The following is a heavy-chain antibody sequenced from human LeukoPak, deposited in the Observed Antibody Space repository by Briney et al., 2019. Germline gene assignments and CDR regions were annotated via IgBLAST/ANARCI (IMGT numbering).Heavy chain of an antibody. CDR3: ARDEGITMPFVD. J-gene: IGHJ4*02. CDR2: INTNTGNP. D-gene: IGHD1-14*01. Sequence: ASVRVSCKASGGIFSNYAISWVRQAPGRGLEWMGWINTNTGNPTYAQGFTGRFVFSLDTSVSTAYLQISSLKAEDTAVYYCARDEGITMPFVDWGQGTLVTVSS. CDR1: GGIFSNYA. V-gene: IGHV7-4-1*02.